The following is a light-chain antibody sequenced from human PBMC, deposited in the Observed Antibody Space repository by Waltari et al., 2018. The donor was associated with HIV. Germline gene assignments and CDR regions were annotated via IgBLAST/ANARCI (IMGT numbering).Light chain of an antibody. Sequence: QSALTQPASVSGSPGQSITISCTGTSSDVGGYNYVPWYQQHPGKAPKPMIYEVSNRPSGVAKRFSGSKSGNKASLTISGLQAEDEADYYCSSYTSSSTLVFGGGTKLTVL. CDR3: SSYTSSSTLV. V-gene: IGLV2-14*01. CDR1: SSDVGGYNY. J-gene: IGLJ3*02. CDR2: EVS.